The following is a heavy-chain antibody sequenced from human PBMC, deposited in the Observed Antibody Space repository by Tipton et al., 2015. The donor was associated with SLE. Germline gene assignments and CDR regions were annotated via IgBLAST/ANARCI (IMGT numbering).Heavy chain of an antibody. CDR1: GFSFSDHF. Sequence: SLRLSCAASGFSFSDHFIDWVRQAPGRGLEWVGRIRNKANGYTTEYAEPVKGRFTISRDDLKNSLFLQMNSLKTEDTAVYYCARTGDRSVRGDTHDIWGQGTMVTVSS. CDR3: ARTGDRSVRGDTHDI. CDR2: IRNKANGYTT. J-gene: IGHJ3*02. V-gene: IGHV3-72*01. D-gene: IGHD7-27*01.